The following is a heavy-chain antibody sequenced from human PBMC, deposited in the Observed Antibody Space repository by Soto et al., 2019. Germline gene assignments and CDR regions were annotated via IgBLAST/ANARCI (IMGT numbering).Heavy chain of an antibody. CDR3: ARASMIFGVVALSNWFDP. V-gene: IGHV4-34*01. D-gene: IGHD3-3*01. J-gene: IGHJ5*02. CDR1: GGSFSGYS. Sequence: QVQLQQWGAGLLKPSETLSLTCGVNGGSFSGYSWTWIRQPPGKGLEWIGEINPSGGTKYTPSLKSRVSISVDSSTNQFSLKLTSVTSADTAVYYCARASMIFGVVALSNWFDPWGQGTLVTVSS. CDR2: INPSGGT.